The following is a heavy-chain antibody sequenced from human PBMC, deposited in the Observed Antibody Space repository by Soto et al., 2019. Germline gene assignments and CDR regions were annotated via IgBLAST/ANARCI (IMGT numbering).Heavy chain of an antibody. V-gene: IGHV3-48*01. J-gene: IGHJ4*02. D-gene: IGHD5-18*01. CDR3: ARERGYNYGYSDF. CDR2: ISSSSSTI. CDR1: GFTFSSYS. Sequence: GGSLRLSCAASGFTFSSYSMNWVRQAPGKGLEWVSYISSSSSTIDYAAHVKGRSTISRDNAKNSLYLQMASLRAEDTAVYYCARERGYNYGYSDFWGRGTLVTVSS.